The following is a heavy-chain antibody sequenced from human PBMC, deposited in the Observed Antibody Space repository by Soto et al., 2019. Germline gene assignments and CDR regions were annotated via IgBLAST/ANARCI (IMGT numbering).Heavy chain of an antibody. CDR1: GFTFSSYS. Sequence: EVQLVESGGGLVKPGGSLRLSCTASGFTFSSYSMNWVRQAPGKWLEWVSSISRSSSYLYYADSVKGRFTIPRDNDKNSLYLQMSSRRAEDTAVYYCGAATGAYWGQGTLVTVSS. CDR3: GAATGAY. CDR2: ISRSSSYL. J-gene: IGHJ4*02. D-gene: IGHD2-15*01. V-gene: IGHV3-21*01.